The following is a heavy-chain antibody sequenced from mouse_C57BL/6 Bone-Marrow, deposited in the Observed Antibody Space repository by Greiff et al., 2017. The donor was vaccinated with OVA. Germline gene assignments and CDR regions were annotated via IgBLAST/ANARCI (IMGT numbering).Heavy chain of an antibody. CDR2: ISNLAYSI. Sequence: EVHLVESGGGLVQPGGSLKLSCAASGFTFSDYGMAWVRQAPRKGPEWVACISNLAYSIYYADTVTGRVTISRENDKNTLYLEMSSLRSEDTAMYYCARDCYGSSNWYFDVWGTGTTVTVSS. J-gene: IGHJ1*03. CDR3: ARDCYGSSNWYFDV. D-gene: IGHD1-1*01. V-gene: IGHV5-15*01. CDR1: GFTFSDYG.